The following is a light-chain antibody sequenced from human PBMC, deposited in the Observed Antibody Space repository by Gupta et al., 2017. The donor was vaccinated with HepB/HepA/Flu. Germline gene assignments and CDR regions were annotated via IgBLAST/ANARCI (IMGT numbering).Light chain of an antibody. Sequence: QSVLTQPPSASGTPGQKVTIPCSGSSSNIGSNTVNWYQQLPGTAPKHLIYSNNQRTSGGPDRFSGSKSGTSASLAISGLQSEDEADYYCAAWDDSLNGWVFGGGTKLTVL. CDR1: SSNIGSNT. J-gene: IGLJ3*02. CDR3: AAWDDSLNGWV. V-gene: IGLV1-44*01. CDR2: SNN.